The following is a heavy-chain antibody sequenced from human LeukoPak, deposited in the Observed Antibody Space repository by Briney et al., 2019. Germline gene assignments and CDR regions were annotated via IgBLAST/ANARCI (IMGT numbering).Heavy chain of an antibody. V-gene: IGHV3-53*01. CDR1: GFTVSSNY. CDR3: ARAAWDGGWFLNPFDY. Sequence: PGGSLRLSCAASGFTVSSNYMSWVRQAPGKGLEWVSVIYSGGSTYYAASVKGRFTISRDNSKNTLYLQMNSLRAEDTAVYYCARAAWDGGWFLNPFDYWGQGTLVTVSS. D-gene: IGHD6-19*01. J-gene: IGHJ4*02. CDR2: IYSGGST.